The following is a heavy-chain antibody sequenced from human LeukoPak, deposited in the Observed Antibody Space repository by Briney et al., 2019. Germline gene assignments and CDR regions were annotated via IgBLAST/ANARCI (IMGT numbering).Heavy chain of an antibody. CDR2: ISYDGSNK. Sequence: PGGSLRLSCAASGFTFSSYAMHWVRQAPGKGLEWVAVISYDGSNKYYADSVKGRFTISRDNSKNTLYLQMNSLRAEDTAVYYCARDVHYYGSGRNAFDIWGQGTMVTVSS. V-gene: IGHV3-30*04. CDR3: ARDVHYYGSGRNAFDI. CDR1: GFTFSSYA. J-gene: IGHJ3*02. D-gene: IGHD3-10*01.